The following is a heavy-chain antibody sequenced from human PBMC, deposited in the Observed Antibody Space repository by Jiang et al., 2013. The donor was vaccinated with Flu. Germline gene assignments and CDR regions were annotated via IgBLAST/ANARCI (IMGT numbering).Heavy chain of an antibody. D-gene: IGHD5-18*01. J-gene: IGHJ4*02. CDR3: AREGYREVDY. Sequence: SIKVSCKASGYTFTNYGVTWVRQAPGQGLEWIGWISGYSGHTDYAQKFQGRVTMSTDTATSTAYMELRSLTSGDTAVYFCAREGYREVDYWGQGTRVTVSS. V-gene: IGHV1-18*04. CDR1: GYTFTNYG. CDR2: ISGYSGHT.